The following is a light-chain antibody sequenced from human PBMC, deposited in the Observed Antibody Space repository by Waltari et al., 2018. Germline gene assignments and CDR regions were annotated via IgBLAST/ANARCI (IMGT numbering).Light chain of an antibody. CDR3: QSYDNSLSGWV. V-gene: IGLV1-40*01. Sequence: QSVLTQPPSVSGAPGQRVTISCTGSSSNIGAGYDVHWYQQLPGTAPKLLISGHLNPPSGVPDRCAGSKSGTSASLAITGLQAEDEADYYCQSYDNSLSGWVFGGGTKLTVL. J-gene: IGLJ3*02. CDR1: SSNIGAGYD. CDR2: GHL.